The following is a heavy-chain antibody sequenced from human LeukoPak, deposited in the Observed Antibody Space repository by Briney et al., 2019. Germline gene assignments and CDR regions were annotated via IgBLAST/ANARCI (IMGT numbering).Heavy chain of an antibody. V-gene: IGHV4-34*01. J-gene: IGHJ4*02. CDR1: GGSFSGYY. CDR3: ARGSGWYALHY. CDR2: INHSGST. D-gene: IGHD6-19*01. Sequence: SETLSLTCAVYGGSFSGYYWSWIRQPPGKGLEWIGEINHSGSTNYNPSLKSRVTISVDTSKNQFSLKLSAVTAADTAVYYCARGSGWYALHYGGQGTLVTVSS.